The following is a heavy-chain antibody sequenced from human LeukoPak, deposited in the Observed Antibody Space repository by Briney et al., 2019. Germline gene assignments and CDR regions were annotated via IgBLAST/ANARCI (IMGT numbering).Heavy chain of an antibody. CDR3: AKRKERKY. CDR1: GFTFSSYA. J-gene: IGHJ4*02. Sequence: GGSLRLSCAASGFTFSSYAMHWVRQAPGKGLEWVAVISYDGSNKYYADSVKGRFTISRDNSKNTLYLQMNSLRAEDTAVYYWAKRKERKYWGQGTLGTVSS. CDR2: ISYDGSNK. V-gene: IGHV3-30*14.